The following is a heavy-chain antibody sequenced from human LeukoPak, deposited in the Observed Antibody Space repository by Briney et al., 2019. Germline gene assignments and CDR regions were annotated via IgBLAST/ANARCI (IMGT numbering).Heavy chain of an antibody. CDR3: ARGSGYSGYDWFDP. J-gene: IGHJ5*02. CDR2: INPNSGGT. CDR1: GYTFTGYY. Sequence: ASVKVSCKASGYTFTGYYMHWVRQAPGQGLEWMGWINPNSGGTNYAQKFQGRVTMTRDTSISTAYMELSRLRSDDTAVYYCARGSGYSGYDWFDPWGQGTLVTVSS. V-gene: IGHV1-2*02. D-gene: IGHD5-12*01.